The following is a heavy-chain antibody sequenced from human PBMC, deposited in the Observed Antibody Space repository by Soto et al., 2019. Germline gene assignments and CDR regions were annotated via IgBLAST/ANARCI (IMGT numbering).Heavy chain of an antibody. Sequence: TSETLSLTCTVSGGYISSYYWSWFRQSPGKRMEWIGYVHHSWGSSYNPSLQSRVAISLDTSKSQFSLKVTSVTATDTAVYYCARQGFGPLHGLVDVWGQGTTVTVSS. D-gene: IGHD3-10*01. CDR3: ARQGFGPLHGLVDV. J-gene: IGHJ6*02. CDR2: VHHSWGS. CDR1: GGYISSYY. V-gene: IGHV4-59*08.